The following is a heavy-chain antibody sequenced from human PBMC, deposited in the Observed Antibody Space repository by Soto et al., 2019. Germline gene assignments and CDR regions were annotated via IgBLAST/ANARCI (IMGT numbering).Heavy chain of an antibody. CDR2: ITVGSSHI. J-gene: IGHJ4*02. V-gene: IGHV3-21*01. CDR1: GFTFNSYW. D-gene: IGHD3-16*01. CDR3: SRSPEVGVRGAY. Sequence: GGSLRLSCAASGFTFNSYWMRWVRQAPGKGLEWVSSITVGSSHIYQPNSMKGRFTISRDDAKNSVYLQIDSLRDEDTALYYCSRSPEVGVRGAYWGQGTLVTVSS.